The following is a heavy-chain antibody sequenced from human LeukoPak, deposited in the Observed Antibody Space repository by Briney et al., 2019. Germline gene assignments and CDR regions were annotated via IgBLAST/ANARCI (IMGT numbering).Heavy chain of an antibody. D-gene: IGHD4-17*01. CDR3: ARAVPKGHFDY. CDR1: GGSISSGGYS. V-gene: IGHV4-30-2*01. Sequence: SETLSLTCAVSGGSISSGGYSWSWIRQPPGKGLEWIGYIYHSGSTYYNPSLKSRVTISVDRSKNQLSLKLSSVTAADTAVYYCARAVPKGHFDYWGQGTLVTVSS. J-gene: IGHJ4*02. CDR2: IYHSGST.